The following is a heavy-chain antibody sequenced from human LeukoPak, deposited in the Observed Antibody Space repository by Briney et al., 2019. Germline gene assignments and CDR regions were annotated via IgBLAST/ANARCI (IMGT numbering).Heavy chain of an antibody. CDR1: EFTFSSHS. J-gene: IGHJ3*02. CDR3: ARSLKVSAALDVFDI. Sequence: GGSLRLPCAASEFTFSSHSMNWVRQAPGKGLEWVSSISRSGGSIYYADSLKGRFTISRDNAKNSLYLQMNSLRAEDTAVYFCARSLKVSAALDVFDIWGQGTMVTVSS. D-gene: IGHD2-2*01. V-gene: IGHV3-21*01. CDR2: ISRSGGSI.